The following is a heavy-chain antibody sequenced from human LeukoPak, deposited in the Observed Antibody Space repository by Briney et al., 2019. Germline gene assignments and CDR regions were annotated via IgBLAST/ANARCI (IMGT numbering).Heavy chain of an antibody. Sequence: ASVKVSCKASGGTFSSYAISWVRQAPGQGPEWMGWINPDSGGSEYGQKFQGRVTFTSDTSSTTVYMEVRSLKSDDTAVYYCARDMTGGIWARATSFDHWGQGTLVTVSS. J-gene: IGHJ4*02. D-gene: IGHD1-14*01. CDR3: ARDMTGGIWARATSFDH. CDR1: GGTFSSYA. CDR2: INPDSGGS. V-gene: IGHV1-2*02.